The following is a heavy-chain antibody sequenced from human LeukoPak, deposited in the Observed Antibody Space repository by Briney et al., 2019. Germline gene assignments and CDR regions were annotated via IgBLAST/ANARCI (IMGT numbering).Heavy chain of an antibody. CDR3: ARGLDYDILTF. CDR1: GFTFSSFG. D-gene: IGHD3-9*01. CDR2: ITYDGSRK. V-gene: IGHV3-30-3*01. J-gene: IGHJ4*02. Sequence: GKSLRLSCAASGFTFSSFGMHWARQAPGKGLEWVAVITYDGSRKYYADSVKGRFTISRDNSKSTLYLQMDSLRAEDTAVYYCARGLDYDILTFWGQGTLVTVSS.